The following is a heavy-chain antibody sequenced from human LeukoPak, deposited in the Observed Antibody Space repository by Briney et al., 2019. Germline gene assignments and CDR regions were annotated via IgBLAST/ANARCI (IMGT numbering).Heavy chain of an antibody. V-gene: IGHV4-59*01. CDR3: ARAHSYSGFAEADF. D-gene: IGHD5-12*01. CDR2: IYYSGST. Sequence: PSETLSLTCTVSAGSMSNYYWSWVRQPPGKGLEWIAYIYYSGSTNYNPSLKSRVTISLDTSQNRFSLKLSSVTTAATAVYYCARAHSYSGFAEADFWGQGTLVTVSS. J-gene: IGHJ4*02. CDR1: AGSMSNYY.